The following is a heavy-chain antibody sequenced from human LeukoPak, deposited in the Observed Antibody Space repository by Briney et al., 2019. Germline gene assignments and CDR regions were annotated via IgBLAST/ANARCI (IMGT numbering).Heavy chain of an antibody. CDR3: AKSGYSGYDLTYNWFDP. D-gene: IGHD5-12*01. J-gene: IGHJ5*02. V-gene: IGHV3-9*01. Sequence: GRSLRLSCAASGFTFDDYAMHWVRQAPGKGLEWVSDISWNSGSIGYADSVKGRFTISRDNAKNSLYLQMNSLRAEDTALYYCAKSGYSGYDLTYNWFDPWGQGTLVTVPS. CDR2: ISWNSGSI. CDR1: GFTFDDYA.